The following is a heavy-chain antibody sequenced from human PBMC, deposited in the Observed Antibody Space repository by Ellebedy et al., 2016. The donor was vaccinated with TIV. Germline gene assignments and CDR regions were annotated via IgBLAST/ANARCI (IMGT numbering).Heavy chain of an antibody. CDR3: ARAKRSSSSFLEGYFDL. Sequence: GGSLRLSXAGSGFTFSSYWMHWVRQAPGKGLVWVSRINSDGSSTSYADSVKGRFTISRDNAKNTLYLQMNSLRAEDTAVYYCARAKRSSSSFLEGYFDLWGRGTLVTVSS. V-gene: IGHV3-74*01. CDR1: GFTFSSYW. CDR2: INSDGSST. D-gene: IGHD6-13*01. J-gene: IGHJ2*01.